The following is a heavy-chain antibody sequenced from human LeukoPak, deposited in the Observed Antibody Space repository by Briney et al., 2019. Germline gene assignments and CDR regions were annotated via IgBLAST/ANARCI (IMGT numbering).Heavy chain of an antibody. J-gene: IGHJ4*02. CDR3: AKGYSSGYHLFDY. D-gene: IGHD6-19*01. Sequence: GGSLRLSCAASGFTVSSNYMSWVRQAPGKGLEWVSVIYSGGSTYYADSVKGRFTISRDNAKNSLYLQMNSLRAEDTALYYCAKGYSSGYHLFDYWGQGILVTVSS. V-gene: IGHV3-53*05. CDR1: GFTVSSNY. CDR2: IYSGGST.